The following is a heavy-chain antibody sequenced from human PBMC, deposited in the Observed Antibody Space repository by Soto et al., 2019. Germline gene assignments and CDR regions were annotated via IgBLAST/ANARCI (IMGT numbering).Heavy chain of an antibody. CDR3: AKGPYSSYYYYYGMDV. Sequence: QVQLVESGGGVVQPGRSLRLSCAASGFTFSSYGMHWVRQAPGKGLEWVAVISYDGSNKYYADSVKGRFTISRDNSKNTLYLQMNSLRAEDTAVYYCAKGPYSSYYYYYGMDVWGQGTTVTVSS. CDR1: GFTFSSYG. D-gene: IGHD4-4*01. V-gene: IGHV3-30*18. CDR2: ISYDGSNK. J-gene: IGHJ6*02.